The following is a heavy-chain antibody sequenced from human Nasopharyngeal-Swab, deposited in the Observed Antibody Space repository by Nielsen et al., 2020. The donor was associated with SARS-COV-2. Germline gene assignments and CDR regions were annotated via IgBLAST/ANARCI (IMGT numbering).Heavy chain of an antibody. CDR3: ARWSSWYNWLDP. CDR2: IYYSGTT. Sequence: SQTLSLTCAVSGDSISTGRYSWDWIRPPPGKGLEWIGSIYYSGTTYYNPSLKSRVTISVGTSKNQFSLKLNSATAADTAVYYCARWSSWYNWLDPWGQGTQVIVSS. V-gene: IGHV4-39*01. CDR1: GDSISTGRYS. D-gene: IGHD6-13*01. J-gene: IGHJ5*02.